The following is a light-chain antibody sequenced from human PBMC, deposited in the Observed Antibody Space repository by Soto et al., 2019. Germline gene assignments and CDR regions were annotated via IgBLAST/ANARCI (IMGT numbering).Light chain of an antibody. V-gene: IGKV3-11*02. CDR3: QQRSNWFN. CDR2: GAS. CDR1: QSVSTY. Sequence: EIVLTQSPATLSLSPGERATLSCRASQSVSTYLAWYQQKPGQAPRLLIYGASNRATGIPARFSGSGSGRDFTLTISSLEPEDFAFYYCQQRSNWFNFGQGTKLEIK. J-gene: IGKJ2*01.